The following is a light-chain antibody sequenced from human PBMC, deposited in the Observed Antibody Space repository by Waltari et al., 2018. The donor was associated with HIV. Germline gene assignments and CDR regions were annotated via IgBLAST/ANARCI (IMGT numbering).Light chain of an antibody. J-gene: IGLJ2*01. CDR2: KDT. CDR3: QSADTSGTYVV. Sequence: SFELAQPPSVSVSPGQTATITCSGESLAKQYGYWYQQKSGQAPLLVIYKDTERPSGIPDRFSGSTAGAIVTLTISGGQAEDEADYYCQSADTSGTYVVFGGGTKLTVL. CDR1: SLAKQY. V-gene: IGLV3-25*03.